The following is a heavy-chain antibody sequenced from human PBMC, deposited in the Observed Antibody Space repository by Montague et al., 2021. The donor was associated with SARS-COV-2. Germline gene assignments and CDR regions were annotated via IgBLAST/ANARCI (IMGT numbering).Heavy chain of an antibody. CDR1: GGSISSSNHY. V-gene: IGHV4-39*02. CDR2: IYDSGXT. Sequence: SETLSLTCTVSGGSISSSNHYWDWIRQPPGKGLEWIGSIYDSGXTXYXXXXKXRVTISVDTSKNHFSLKLSSVTAADTAVYYCARRGRKLLPVATTIGGFDIWGQGTMVTVSP. J-gene: IGHJ3*02. CDR3: ARRGRKLLPVATTIGGFDI. D-gene: IGHD5-12*01.